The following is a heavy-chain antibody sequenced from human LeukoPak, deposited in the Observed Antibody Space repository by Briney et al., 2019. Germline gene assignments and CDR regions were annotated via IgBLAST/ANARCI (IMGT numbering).Heavy chain of an antibody. CDR2: IMPIFGTA. D-gene: IGHD3-3*01. CDR1: GYTFTHYY. Sequence: SVKVSCKPSGYTFTHYYIHWVRQAPGHGLEWMGGIMPIFGTANYAQKFQGRVTITADESTSTAYMELSSLRSEDTAVYYCARGRSLLEWLNGNYYYYYYMDVWGKGTTVTVSS. V-gene: IGHV1-69*13. J-gene: IGHJ6*03. CDR3: ARGRSLLEWLNGNYYYYYYMDV.